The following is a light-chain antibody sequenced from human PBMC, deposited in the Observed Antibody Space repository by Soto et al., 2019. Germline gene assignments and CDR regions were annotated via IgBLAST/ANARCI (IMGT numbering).Light chain of an antibody. CDR2: EVS. CDR3: SSYAGSNNFV. J-gene: IGLJ1*01. V-gene: IGLV2-8*01. Sequence: QSVLTQPPSASGSPGQSVTISCTGTSSDVGGYNYVSWYQQHPGKAPKLMIYEVSKRPSGVPDRFSGSKSGNTAPLTVSGLQAEDEADYYCSSYAGSNNFVFGTGTKVTVL. CDR1: SSDVGGYNY.